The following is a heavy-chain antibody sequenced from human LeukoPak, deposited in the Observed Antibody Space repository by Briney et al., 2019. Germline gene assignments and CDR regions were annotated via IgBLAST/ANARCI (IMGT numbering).Heavy chain of an antibody. CDR1: GYTFASYG. V-gene: IGHV1-18*01. CDR2: ISAYNGNT. Sequence: ASVKVSCKASGYTFASYGISWVRQAPGQGLEWMGWISAYNGNTNYAQKLQGRVTMTTDTSTSTAYMELRSLRSDDTAVYYCARAGRIQLWEGIDYWGQGTLVTVSS. J-gene: IGHJ4*02. D-gene: IGHD5-18*01. CDR3: ARAGRIQLWEGIDY.